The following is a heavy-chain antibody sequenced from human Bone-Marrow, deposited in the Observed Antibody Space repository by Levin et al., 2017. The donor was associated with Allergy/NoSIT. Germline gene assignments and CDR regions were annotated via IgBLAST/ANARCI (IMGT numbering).Heavy chain of an antibody. CDR1: GFTFSSYA. V-gene: IGHV3-30-3*01. CDR3: ARAFEDIVLVPAAMYPEGPDV. D-gene: IGHD2-2*01. J-gene: IGHJ6*02. CDR2: ISYDGSNK. Sequence: GGSLRLSCAASGFTFSSYAMHWVRQAPGKGLEWVAVISYDGSNKYYADSVKGRFTISRDNSKNTLYLQMNSLRAEDTAVYYCARAFEDIVLVPAAMYPEGPDVWGQGTTVTVSS.